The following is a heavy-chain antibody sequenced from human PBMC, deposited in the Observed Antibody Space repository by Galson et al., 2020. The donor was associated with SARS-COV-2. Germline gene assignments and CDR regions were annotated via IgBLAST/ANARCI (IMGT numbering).Heavy chain of an antibody. CDR2: INHSGRT. J-gene: IGHJ5*02. CDR1: GGSFSGYY. V-gene: IGHV4-34*01. CDR3: ARGKPSNTTYYDFWSGYLVSQGWFDP. D-gene: IGHD3-3*01. Sequence: SETLSLTCAVYGGSFSGYYWSWIRQPPGKGLEWIGEINHSGRTNYNPSLKSRVTISVDTSKNQFSLKLSSVTAADTAVYYCARGKPSNTTYYDFWSGYLVSQGWFDPWGQGTLVTVSA.